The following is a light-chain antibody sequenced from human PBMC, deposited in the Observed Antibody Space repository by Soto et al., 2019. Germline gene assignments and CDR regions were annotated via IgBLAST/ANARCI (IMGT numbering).Light chain of an antibody. CDR2: DVS. CDR1: SSDVGIYNY. J-gene: IGLJ1*01. Sequence: HSVLTQPRSVSGSPGQSVTISCTGTSSDVGIYNYVSWYQQHPGKAPKVMIYDVSERPSGVPDRFSGSKSGNTASLTISGLQAEDEADYYCCSYAGSPRYVFGTGTKLTVL. CDR3: CSYAGSPRYV. V-gene: IGLV2-11*01.